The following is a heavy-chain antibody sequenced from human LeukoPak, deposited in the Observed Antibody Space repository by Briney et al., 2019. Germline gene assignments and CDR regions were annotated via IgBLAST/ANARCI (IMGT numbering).Heavy chain of an antibody. CDR1: GYTFTSYY. CDR3: ASLKNYYDSSGYLVTDAFDI. CDR2: ISPSGRST. Sequence: ASVKVSCKASGYTFTSYYMHWVRQAPGQGLEWMGIISPSGRSTTYAQNFQGRVTMTRDTSTSTLYMELSSLRSEDTAVYYCASLKNYYDSSGYLVTDAFDIWGQGTMVTVSS. V-gene: IGHV1-46*01. D-gene: IGHD3-22*01. J-gene: IGHJ3*02.